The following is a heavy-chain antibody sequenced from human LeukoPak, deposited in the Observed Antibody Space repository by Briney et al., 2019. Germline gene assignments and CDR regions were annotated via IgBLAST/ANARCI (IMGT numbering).Heavy chain of an antibody. V-gene: IGHV1-69*05. CDR2: IIPIFGTA. CDR3: ARIAFGVLTAFDY. D-gene: IGHD3-3*01. CDR1: GGTFSSYA. J-gene: IGHJ4*02. Sequence: SVKVSCKASGGTFSSYAISWVRQAPGQGLEWMGGIIPIFGTANYAQKFQGRVTVTTDESTSTAYMELSSLRSEDTAVYYCARIAFGVLTAFDYWGQGTLVTVSS.